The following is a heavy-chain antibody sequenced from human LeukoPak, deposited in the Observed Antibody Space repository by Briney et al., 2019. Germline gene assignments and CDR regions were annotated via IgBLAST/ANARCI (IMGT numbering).Heavy chain of an antibody. Sequence: ASVKVSFKASEYSFTGYYLHWVRQAPGQGVEWMGWINPNSGGTDFAQKFQGRVTMTRDTSITTAYMELSSLRSEDTAIYYCARDIWAGGATIEYCGQGTLVTVSS. CDR3: ARDIWAGGATIEY. CDR1: EYSFTGYY. V-gene: IGHV1-2*02. J-gene: IGHJ4*02. D-gene: IGHD1-26*01. CDR2: INPNSGGT.